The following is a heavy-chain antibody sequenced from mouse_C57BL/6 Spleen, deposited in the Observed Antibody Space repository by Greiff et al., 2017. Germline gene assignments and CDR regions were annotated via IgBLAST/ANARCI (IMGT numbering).Heavy chain of an antibody. CDR2: INPDSSTI. J-gene: IGHJ1*03. CDR1: GIDFSRYW. D-gene: IGHD2-1*01. Sequence: EAGGIDFSRYWMSWVRRAPGKGLEWIGEINPDSSTINYAPSLKDKFIISRDNAKNTLYLQMSKVRSEDTALYYCARPEGNYDWYFDVWGTGTTVTVSS. V-gene: IGHV4-1*01. CDR3: ARPEGNYDWYFDV.